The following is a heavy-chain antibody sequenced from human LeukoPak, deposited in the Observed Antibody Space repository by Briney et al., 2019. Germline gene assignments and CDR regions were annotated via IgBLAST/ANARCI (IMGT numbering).Heavy chain of an antibody. CDR2: INHGGST. D-gene: IGHD6-13*01. CDR3: VRDIAAAGGFDY. Sequence: PSETLSLTCAVYGGSFSGYYWSWIRQPPGKGLEWIGEINHGGSTNYNPSLKSRVTISVDTSKNQFSLKLSSVTAADTAVYYCVRDIAAAGGFDYWGQGTLVTVSS. J-gene: IGHJ4*02. V-gene: IGHV4-34*01. CDR1: GGSFSGYY.